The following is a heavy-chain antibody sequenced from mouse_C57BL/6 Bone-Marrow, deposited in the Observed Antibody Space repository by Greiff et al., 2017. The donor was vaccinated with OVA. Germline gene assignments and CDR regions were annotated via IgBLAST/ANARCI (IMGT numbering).Heavy chain of an antibody. J-gene: IGHJ4*01. CDR1: GYAFSSSW. Sequence: VQVVESGPELVKPGASVKLSCKASGYAFSSSWMHWVKQRPGQGLEWIGRIYPGAGDTTYNGKFKGKSTLTADKSSSTAYMQLSSLTSEDSAVYFCAALYSNYASYYAMDYWGQGTSVTVSS. D-gene: IGHD2-5*01. CDR3: AALYSNYASYYAMDY. CDR2: IYPGAGDT. V-gene: IGHV1-82*01.